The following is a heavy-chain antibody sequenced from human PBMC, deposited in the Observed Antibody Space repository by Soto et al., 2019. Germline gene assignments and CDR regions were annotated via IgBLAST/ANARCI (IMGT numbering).Heavy chain of an antibody. V-gene: IGHV4-59*01. J-gene: IGHJ2*01. CDR3: ARVSAGYWYFDL. CDR2: IYYSGST. CDR1: GGSISSYY. Sequence: QVQLQESGPGLVKPSETLSLTCTVSGGSISSYYWSWIRQPPGKGLEWIGYIYYSGSTNYNPFLRSRVXXXVXXSKTQFSLKLSSVTAADTAVYYCARVSAGYWYFDLWGRGTLVTVSS. D-gene: IGHD6-19*01.